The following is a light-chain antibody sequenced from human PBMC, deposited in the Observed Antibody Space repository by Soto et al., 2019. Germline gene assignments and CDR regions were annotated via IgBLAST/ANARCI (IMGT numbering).Light chain of an antibody. Sequence: QSALTQPPSASGSPGQSVTISCTGTSSDVGGYNYVSWYQQHPGKAPKLIIYEVTKRPSGVPDRFSGSKSGNTASLTVSGLLAEDEADYYCQSYDSSLTNAVFGGGTKLTVL. CDR2: EVT. J-gene: IGLJ2*01. CDR3: QSYDSSLTNAV. V-gene: IGLV2-8*01. CDR1: SSDVGGYNY.